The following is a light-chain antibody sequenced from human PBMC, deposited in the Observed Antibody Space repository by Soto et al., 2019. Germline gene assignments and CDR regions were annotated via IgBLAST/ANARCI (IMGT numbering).Light chain of an antibody. V-gene: IGKV1-5*01. J-gene: IGKJ1*01. CDR2: DAS. CDR3: QQYNSYWT. Sequence: DIQMTQSPSTLSASVGDRVTITCRASQSISSWLAWYQQKPGKAPKLLIYDASSLESWVPSRFSGSGSRTEFTLTISSLQPDDFATYYCQQYNSYWTSGQGTKVDIK. CDR1: QSISSW.